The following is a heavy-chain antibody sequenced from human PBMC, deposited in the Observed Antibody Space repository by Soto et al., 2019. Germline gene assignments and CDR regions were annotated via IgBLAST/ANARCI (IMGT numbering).Heavy chain of an antibody. Sequence: ASVKVSCKASGYTFSTYGMHWVRQAPGQSLEWMGWLNGGTGQTRYSQRFQDRVIITRDTSASTGYMELSSLRSEDTAVYYCARGKGMEENYFYYGMDIWGQGTTVTVS. V-gene: IGHV1-3*01. CDR3: ARGKGMEENYFYYGMDI. D-gene: IGHD1-1*01. CDR2: LNGGTGQT. J-gene: IGHJ6*02. CDR1: GYTFSTYG.